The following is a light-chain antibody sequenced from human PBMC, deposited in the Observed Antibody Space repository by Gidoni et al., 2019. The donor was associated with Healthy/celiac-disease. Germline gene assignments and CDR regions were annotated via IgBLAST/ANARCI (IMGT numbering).Light chain of an antibody. J-gene: IGLJ2*01. CDR1: SSDVGGYNY. V-gene: IGLV2-8*01. Sequence: QSALTQPPSASGSPGQSVTISCTGTSSDVGGYNYVSWYQQHPGKAPNFMIYEVSTRPAGCPDLFSGSKSGNTASLTVSGLQAEDEADYYCSSYAGSNNLVFGGGTKLTVL. CDR3: SSYAGSNNLV. CDR2: EVS.